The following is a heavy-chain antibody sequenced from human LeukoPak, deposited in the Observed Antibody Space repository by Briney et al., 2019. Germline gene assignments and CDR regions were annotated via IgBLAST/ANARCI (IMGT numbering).Heavy chain of an antibody. D-gene: IGHD6-6*01. CDR3: AKVIGARPFDP. J-gene: IGHJ5*02. CDR1: GFTFSSFA. V-gene: IGHV3-23*01. Sequence: GGSLRLSCTASGFTFSSFAMTWVRQAPGKGLEWVSDISGSGSSTYYADSVKGRFSISRDNSKNTVYLQVNSLRVEDTAIYYCAKVIGARPFDPWGQGTLVTVSS. CDR2: ISGSGSST.